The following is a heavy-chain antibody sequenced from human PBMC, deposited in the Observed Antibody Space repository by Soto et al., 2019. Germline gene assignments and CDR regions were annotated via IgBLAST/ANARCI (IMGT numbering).Heavy chain of an antibody. Sequence: ASVQVSCKVSGYTLTELSMHWVRQAPGKGLEWMGGFDPEDGETIYAQKFQGRVTMTEDTSTDTAYMELSSLRSEDTAVYYCATRFISRYDFWSGYYRIFDYWGQGTLVTVSS. J-gene: IGHJ4*02. V-gene: IGHV1-24*01. CDR2: FDPEDGET. CDR1: GYTLTELS. D-gene: IGHD3-3*01. CDR3: ATRFISRYDFWSGYYRIFDY.